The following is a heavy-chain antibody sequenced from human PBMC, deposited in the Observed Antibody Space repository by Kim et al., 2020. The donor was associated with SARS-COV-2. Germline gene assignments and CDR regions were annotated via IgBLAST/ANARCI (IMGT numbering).Heavy chain of an antibody. CDR2: IIPILGIA. V-gene: IGHV1-69*04. CDR1: GGTFSSYA. J-gene: IGHJ3*02. Sequence: SVKVSCKASGGTFSSYAISWVRQAPGQGLEWMGRIIPILGIANYAQKFQGRVTITADKSTSTAYMELSSLRSEDTAVYYCASPYNWNYGDAFDIWGQGTMVTDSS. CDR3: ASPYNWNYGDAFDI. D-gene: IGHD1-7*01.